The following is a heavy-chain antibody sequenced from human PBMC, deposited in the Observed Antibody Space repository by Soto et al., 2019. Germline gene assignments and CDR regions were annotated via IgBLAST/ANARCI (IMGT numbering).Heavy chain of an antibody. V-gene: IGHV3-23*01. CDR3: AKGLSIAAAGTFDY. CDR2: ISGSGGNT. J-gene: IGHJ4*02. CDR1: GFTFASYA. D-gene: IGHD6-13*01. Sequence: GGSLRLSCAASGFTFASYAMSWVRQAPGKGLEWVSGISGSGGNTYNADSVKGRFTISRDNPKNTLYLDMISLRAEDTAVYYCAKGLSIAAAGTFDYWGQGTLVTVSS.